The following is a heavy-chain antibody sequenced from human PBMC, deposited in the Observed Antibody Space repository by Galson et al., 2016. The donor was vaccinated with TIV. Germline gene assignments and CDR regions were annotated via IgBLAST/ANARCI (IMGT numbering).Heavy chain of an antibody. CDR2: ISWNSNSF. V-gene: IGHV3-9*01. J-gene: IGHJ3*01. Sequence: SLRLSCAASGFTFDDYDMYWVRQAPGKGLEWVSGISWNSNSFGYADSVKGRFTISRDNAKNALFLEMNSLRVEDTAVYYCDKDTPPDYCVGGVCYWDAFDSWGQGTKVTVSS. CDR3: DKDTPPDYCVGGVCYWDAFDS. D-gene: IGHD2-8*02. CDR1: GFTFDDYD.